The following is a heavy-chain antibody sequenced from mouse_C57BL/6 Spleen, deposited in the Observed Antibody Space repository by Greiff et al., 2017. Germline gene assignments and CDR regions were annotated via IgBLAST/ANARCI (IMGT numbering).Heavy chain of an antibody. D-gene: IGHD2-1*01. Sequence: QVQLKVSGPGLVAPSQSLSITCTVFGFSLTSYAISWVRQTPGKGLEWLGVLWTGGGTNYSSALKSRVSISKDNSKSKVVLKMNSLHTDDTARYYCARKENGNYGYFGVWGTGTTGNVSS. CDR3: ARKENGNYGYFGV. CDR2: LWTGGGT. CDR1: GFSLTSYA. J-gene: IGHJ1*03. V-gene: IGHV2-9-1*01.